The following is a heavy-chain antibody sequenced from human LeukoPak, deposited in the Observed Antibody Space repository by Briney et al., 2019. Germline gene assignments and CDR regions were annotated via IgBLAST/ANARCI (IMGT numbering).Heavy chain of an antibody. CDR3: ARDLVVPAANADYYYYYGMDV. D-gene: IGHD2-2*01. J-gene: IGHJ6*02. V-gene: IGHV4-4*02. Sequence: SGTLSLTCAVSGGSISSSNWWSWVRQPPGKGLEWIGEIYHSGSTNYNPSLKSRVTISVDKSKNQFSLKLSSVTAADTAVYYCARDLVVPAANADYYYYYGMDVWGQGTTVTVSS. CDR2: IYHSGST. CDR1: GGSISSSNW.